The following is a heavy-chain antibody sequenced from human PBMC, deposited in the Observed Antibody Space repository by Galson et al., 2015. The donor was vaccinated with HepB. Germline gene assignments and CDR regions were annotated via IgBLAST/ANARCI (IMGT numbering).Heavy chain of an antibody. Sequence: SETLSLTCAVYGGSFSGYYWSWIRQPPGKGLEWIGEINHSGSTNYNPSLKSRVTISVDTSKNQFSLKLSSVTAADTAVHYCARGRRREYSSSSGHHYYYGMDVWGQGTTVTVSS. J-gene: IGHJ6*02. CDR2: INHSGST. V-gene: IGHV4-34*01. D-gene: IGHD6-6*01. CDR1: GGSFSGYY. CDR3: ARGRRREYSSSSGHHYYYGMDV.